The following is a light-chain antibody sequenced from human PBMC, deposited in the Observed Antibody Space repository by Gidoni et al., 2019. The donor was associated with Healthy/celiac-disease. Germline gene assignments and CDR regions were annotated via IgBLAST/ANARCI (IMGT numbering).Light chain of an antibody. V-gene: IGKV3-11*01. CDR3: QQRSNRALT. CDR2: DAS. J-gene: IGKJ4*01. CDR1: QSVSSY. Sequence: EIVLTQSPATLSLSPGERATLSCRASQSVSSYLAWYQQKPGQAPRLLIYDASNRATGIPARFSGSGSGTDFTLTISSLEPEDFAVYYCQQRSNRALTFSGGTKVEIK.